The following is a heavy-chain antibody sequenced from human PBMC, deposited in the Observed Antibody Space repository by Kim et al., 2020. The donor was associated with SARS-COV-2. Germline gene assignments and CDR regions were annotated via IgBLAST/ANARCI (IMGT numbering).Heavy chain of an antibody. Sequence: SETLSLTCAVYGGSFSGYYWSWIRQPPGKGLEWIGEINHSGSTNYNPSLKSRVTISVDTSKNQFSLKLSSVTAADTAVYYCARRQLGPYWWQDAFDIWGQGTMVTVSS. J-gene: IGHJ3*02. V-gene: IGHV4-34*01. CDR2: INHSGST. D-gene: IGHD2-15*01. CDR3: ARRQLGPYWWQDAFDI. CDR1: GGSFSGYY.